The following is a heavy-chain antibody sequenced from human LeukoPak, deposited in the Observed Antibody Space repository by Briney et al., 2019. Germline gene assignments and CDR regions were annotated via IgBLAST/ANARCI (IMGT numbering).Heavy chain of an antibody. Sequence: SETLSLTCAVYGGSFSGYYWSWIRQPPGKGLEWIGYIYYSGSTNYNPSLKSRVTISVDTSKNQFSLKLSSVTAADTAVYYCARSGGWLRFRYFDYWGQGTLVTVSS. CDR1: GGSFSGYY. CDR2: IYYSGST. CDR3: ARSGGWLRFRYFDY. J-gene: IGHJ4*02. D-gene: IGHD5-12*01. V-gene: IGHV4-59*01.